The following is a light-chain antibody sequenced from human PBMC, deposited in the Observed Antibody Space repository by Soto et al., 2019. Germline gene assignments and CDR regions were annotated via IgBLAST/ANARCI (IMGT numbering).Light chain of an antibody. CDR1: SSNIGSNT. Sequence: QSVLTQPPSASGTPGQRVTISCSGSSSNIGSNTVNWYQQLPGTAPKLLIYSHNQRPSGVPDRFSGSKSGTSASLAISGLQSEDEADCYCAAWDDSLNGYGFGTGTKLTVL. CDR2: SHN. CDR3: AAWDDSLNGYG. J-gene: IGLJ1*01. V-gene: IGLV1-44*01.